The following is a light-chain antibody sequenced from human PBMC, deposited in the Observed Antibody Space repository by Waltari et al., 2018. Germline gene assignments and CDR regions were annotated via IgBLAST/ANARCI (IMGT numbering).Light chain of an antibody. J-gene: IGKJ5*01. CDR3: QQFNSYPIT. V-gene: IGKV1-9*01. Sequence: DIQLTQSPSFLSASVGDRVTINCRASQGISSSLAWYHQKPGKAPKLLIYAASTLQSGVPSRFSGSGSGTEFTLTISSLQPEDFATYYCQQFNSYPITFGQGTRLEIK. CDR1: QGISSS. CDR2: AAS.